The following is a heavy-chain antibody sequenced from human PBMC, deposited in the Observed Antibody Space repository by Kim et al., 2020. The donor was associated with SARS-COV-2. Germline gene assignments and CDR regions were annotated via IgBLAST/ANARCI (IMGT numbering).Heavy chain of an antibody. D-gene: IGHD3-10*01. CDR2: IYSGGSST. V-gene: IGHV3-23*03. CDR3: AKDHEAGSSSFDY. J-gene: IGHJ4*02. CDR1: GFTFSSYA. Sequence: GGSLRLSCAASGFTFSSYAMSWVRQAPGKGLEWVSVIYSGGSSTYYADSVKGRFTISRDNSKNTLYLQMNSLRAEDTAVYYCAKDHEAGSSSFDYWGQGTLVTVSS.